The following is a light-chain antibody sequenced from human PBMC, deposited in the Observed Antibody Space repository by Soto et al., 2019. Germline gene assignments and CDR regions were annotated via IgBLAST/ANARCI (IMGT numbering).Light chain of an antibody. CDR2: DGS. V-gene: IGKV3-20*01. CDR1: QSVNTY. J-gene: IGKJ1*01. Sequence: EIVLTQSPDTLSLSPGDRATLSFRASQSVNTYLARYQQKPGQAPTLLIHDGSSRAAGIPDRYSGSRSGTVFTLSIRRLEPADFAVYYCHQYGDSLCTVAQGTKV. CDR3: HQYGDSLCT.